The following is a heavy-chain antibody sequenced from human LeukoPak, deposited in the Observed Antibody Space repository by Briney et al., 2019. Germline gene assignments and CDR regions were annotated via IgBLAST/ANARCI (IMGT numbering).Heavy chain of an antibody. D-gene: IGHD3-22*01. J-gene: IGHJ3*02. Sequence: AGGSLRLSCAASGFTLSNHWMHWVRQAPGKGLVWVSRNSGDEIWTSYADSVKGRFIISRDNAKDTLYLQMNSLRTEDTAVYHCAREYNSGPKQTDAFDIWGQGTMVTVSS. CDR2: NSGDEIWT. V-gene: IGHV3-74*01. CDR3: AREYNSGPKQTDAFDI. CDR1: GFTLSNHW.